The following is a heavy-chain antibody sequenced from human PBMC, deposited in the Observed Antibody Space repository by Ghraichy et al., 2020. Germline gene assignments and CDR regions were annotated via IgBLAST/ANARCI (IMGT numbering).Heavy chain of an antibody. Sequence: GGSLRLSCAASGFTFSSYSMNWVRQAPGKGLEWVSSISSSSSYIYYADSVKGRFTISRDNAKNSLYLQMNSLRAEDTAVYYCARDAVVDTARVRWFDPWGQGTLVTVSS. CDR1: GFTFSSYS. CDR2: ISSSSSYI. J-gene: IGHJ5*02. D-gene: IGHD5-18*01. V-gene: IGHV3-21*01. CDR3: ARDAVVDTARVRWFDP.